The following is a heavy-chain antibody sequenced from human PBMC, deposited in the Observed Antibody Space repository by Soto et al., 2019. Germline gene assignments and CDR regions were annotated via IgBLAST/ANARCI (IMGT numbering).Heavy chain of an antibody. D-gene: IGHD5-12*01. V-gene: IGHV3-33*01. CDR1: GFTFSSYG. CDR3: ARDGGGGYSGYDLYY. CDR2: IWFDGSSK. Sequence: QVQLVESGGGVVQPERSLRLSCTASGFTFSSYGMHWVRQAPGKGLEWVAVIWFDGSSKYYADSVKGRFSISRANSKNTLYLQMNSLRAEDTAVYYCARDGGGGYSGYDLYYWGQGTLVTVSS. J-gene: IGHJ4*02.